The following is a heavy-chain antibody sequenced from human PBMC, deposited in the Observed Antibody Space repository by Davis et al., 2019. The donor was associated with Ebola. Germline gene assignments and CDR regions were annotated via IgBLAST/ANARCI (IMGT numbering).Heavy chain of an antibody. Sequence: MPSETLSLTCTVSGGSISSYYWSWVRQPPGKGLEWIGEISQSGSTNYNSSLKSRVTISVDKSKNQFSLKLSSVTAADTAVYYCARGLVVVPAAIRGLYYYGMDVWGQGTTVTASS. CDR3: ARGLVVVPAAIRGLYYYGMDV. CDR2: ISQSGST. CDR1: GGSISSYY. D-gene: IGHD2-2*01. V-gene: IGHV4-34*01. J-gene: IGHJ6*02.